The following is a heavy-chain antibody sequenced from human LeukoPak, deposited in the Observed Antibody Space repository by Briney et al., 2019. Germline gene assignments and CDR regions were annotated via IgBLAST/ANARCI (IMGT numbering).Heavy chain of an antibody. D-gene: IGHD1-1*01. J-gene: IGHJ4*02. CDR1: GGSISSYY. V-gene: IGHV4-59*08. CDR2: INCSGST. CDR3: ARLNGGY. Sequence: PSETLSLTCTVSGGSISSYYWSWIRQPPGKGLEWIGYINCSGSTNYNPSLKSRVTISVDTSKNQFSLKLSSVTAADTAAYYCARLNGGYWGQGTLVTVSS.